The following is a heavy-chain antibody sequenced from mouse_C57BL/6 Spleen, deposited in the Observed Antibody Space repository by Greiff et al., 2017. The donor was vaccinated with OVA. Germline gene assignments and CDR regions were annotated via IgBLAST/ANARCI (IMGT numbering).Heavy chain of an antibody. D-gene: IGHD2-4*01. J-gene: IGHJ1*03. CDR3: ARGGIYYDYDGYFDV. V-gene: IGHV1-26*01. CDR2: INPNNGGT. Sequence: EVQLQQSGPELVKPGASVKISCKASGYTFTDYYMNWVKQSHGKSLEWIGDINPNNGGTSYNQKFKGKATLTVDKSSSTAYMELRSLTAEDSAVYYFARGGIYYDYDGYFDVWGTGTTVTVSS. CDR1: GYTFTDYY.